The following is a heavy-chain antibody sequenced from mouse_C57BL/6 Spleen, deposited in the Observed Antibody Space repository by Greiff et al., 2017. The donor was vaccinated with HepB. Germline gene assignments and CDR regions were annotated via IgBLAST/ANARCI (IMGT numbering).Heavy chain of an antibody. Sequence: ESGPGLVKPSQSLSLTCSVTGYSITSGYYWNWIRQFPGNKLEWMGYISYDGSNNYNPSLKNRISITRDTSKNQFFLKLNSVTTEDTATYYCARGDWYFDYWGQGTTLTVSS. V-gene: IGHV3-6*01. CDR2: ISYDGSN. J-gene: IGHJ2*01. CDR3: ARGDWYFDY. CDR1: GYSITSGYY. D-gene: IGHD3-3*01.